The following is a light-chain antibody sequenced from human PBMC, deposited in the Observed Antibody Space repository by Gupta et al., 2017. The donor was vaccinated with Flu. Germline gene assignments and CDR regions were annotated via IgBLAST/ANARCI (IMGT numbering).Light chain of an antibody. J-gene: IGLJ1*01. CDR3: CSFAGSSYV. V-gene: IGLV2-11*01. CDR2: PIN. CDR1: TGDIGTYNC. Sequence: QSALTQPRSVSGSPGQSVTIPCPGSTGDIGTYNCVSWYQQHPGKAPRLLIFPINDRPSGVPDRFSGSQSGYTASLTISGLQADDEADYYCCSFAGSSYVFGAGTRVTVL.